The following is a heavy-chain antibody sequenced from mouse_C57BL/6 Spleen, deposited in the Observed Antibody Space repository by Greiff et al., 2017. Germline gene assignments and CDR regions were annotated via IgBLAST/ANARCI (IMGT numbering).Heavy chain of an antibody. Sequence: VQLQQPGPVLARPGASVKMSCKTSGYTFTSYWMHWVKQRPGQGLEWIGAIYPGNSDTSYNQKFKGKAKLTAVTSASTAYMELSSLTNKDSAVYFCTRHRFSTTAPFAMDDWSQGASVTVST. CDR2: IYPGNSDT. CDR1: GYTFTSYW. CDR3: TRHRFSTTAPFAMDD. D-gene: IGHD2-14*01. J-gene: IGHJ4*01. V-gene: IGHV1-5*01.